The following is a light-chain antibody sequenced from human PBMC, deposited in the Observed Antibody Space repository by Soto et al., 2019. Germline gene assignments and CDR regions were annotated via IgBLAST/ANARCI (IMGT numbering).Light chain of an antibody. Sequence: DIQMTQSPSSLSASVGNRVTITCRASQSISTYLNWYQKKPGKAPNLLIYDASRLQSGVPSRFSGSGGGTDFTLSISSVQPEDFATYFCQQSYMDPITFGHGTRLEI. CDR1: QSISTY. CDR2: DAS. J-gene: IGKJ5*01. V-gene: IGKV1-39*01. CDR3: QQSYMDPIT.